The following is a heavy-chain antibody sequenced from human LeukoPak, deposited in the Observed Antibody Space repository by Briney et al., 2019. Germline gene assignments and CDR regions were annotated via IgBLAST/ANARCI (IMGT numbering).Heavy chain of an antibody. J-gene: IGHJ4*02. CDR3: AKDGTGCGGDCYSDY. CDR1: GFTFDTYG. Sequence: GGSLRLSCAASGFTFDTYGMSWVRQAPGKGLEWVSSISSNSANTYYAGSVKGRSTISRDNSKNTLYLQMNSLRAEDTAVYYCAKDGTGCGGDCYSDYWGQGTLVTVSS. CDR2: ISSNSANT. V-gene: IGHV3-23*01. D-gene: IGHD2-21*02.